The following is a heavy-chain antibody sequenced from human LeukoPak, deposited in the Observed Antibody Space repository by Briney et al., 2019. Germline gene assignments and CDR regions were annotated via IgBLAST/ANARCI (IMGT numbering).Heavy chain of an antibody. V-gene: IGHV1-8*01. CDR2: MNPNSGNT. Sequence: APVKVSCKASGYTFTSYDINWVRQATGQGLEWMGWMNPNSGNTGHAQKFQGRVTMTRNTSISTAYMELSSLRSEDTAVYYCARVPIYDSSPEGYWGQGTLVTVSS. CDR3: ARVPIYDSSPEGY. CDR1: GYTFTSYD. D-gene: IGHD3-22*01. J-gene: IGHJ4*02.